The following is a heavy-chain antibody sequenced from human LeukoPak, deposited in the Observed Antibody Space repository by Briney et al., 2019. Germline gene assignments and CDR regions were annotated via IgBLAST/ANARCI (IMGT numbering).Heavy chain of an antibody. CDR3: ARGLLWLHALDQ. V-gene: IGHV3-7*01. CDR1: EFTLSRFW. J-gene: IGHJ4*02. CDR2: IKQAGSEK. D-gene: IGHD5-18*01. Sequence: GGSLRLSCAGSEFTLSRFWLSWVRQAPGKGLEWVANIKQAGSEKYYVDSVKGRFTISRDNAKNPLFMQRTSLRADDTAVYYWARGLLWLHALDQWGQGTLVTVSS.